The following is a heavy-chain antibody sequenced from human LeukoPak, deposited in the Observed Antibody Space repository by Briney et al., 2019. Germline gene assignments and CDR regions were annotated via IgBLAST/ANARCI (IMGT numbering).Heavy chain of an antibody. D-gene: IGHD1-14*01. Sequence: GGYLRLSCAASGFTVITNDMTWVRQAPGKGLEWVSVLYSDGNTKYADSVQGRFTISRDNSKNTLYLEMNSLSPDDTAVYYCARGVEPLAANTLAYWGQGTLVTVSS. V-gene: IGHV3-53*01. J-gene: IGHJ4*02. CDR2: LYSDGNT. CDR1: GFTVITND. CDR3: ARGVEPLAANTLAY.